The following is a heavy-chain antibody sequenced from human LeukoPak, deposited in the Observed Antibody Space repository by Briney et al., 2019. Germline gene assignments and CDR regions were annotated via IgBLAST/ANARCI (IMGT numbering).Heavy chain of an antibody. CDR1: GFTFGSFA. CDR3: GKTTAGYSSGQKPAWPVGY. J-gene: IGHJ4*02. D-gene: IGHD5-18*01. V-gene: IGHV3-23*01. Sequence: GGSLRLSCEASGFTFGSFAMYWVRQAPGKGLEWIAGIFGSGGSPHYADSVKSRFTISRDNSKNTVYLQINSLRAEDTAVYYCGKTTAGYSSGQKPAWPVGYWGQGTLVTVSS. CDR2: IFGSGGSP.